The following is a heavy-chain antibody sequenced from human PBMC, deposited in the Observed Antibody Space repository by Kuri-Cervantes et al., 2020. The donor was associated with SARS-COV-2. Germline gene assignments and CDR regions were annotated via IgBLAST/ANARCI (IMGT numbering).Heavy chain of an antibody. D-gene: IGHD2-21*01. J-gene: IGHJ3*02. Sequence: SCKASGYTFTGYYMHWVRQAPGKGLEYVSAISSNGGSTYYANSVKGRFTISRDNSKNTLYLQMGSLRAEDMAVYYCARGSIVVVIANLDIWGQGTMVTVSS. V-gene: IGHV3-64*01. CDR3: ARGSIVVVIANLDI. CDR1: GYTFTGYY. CDR2: ISSNGGST.